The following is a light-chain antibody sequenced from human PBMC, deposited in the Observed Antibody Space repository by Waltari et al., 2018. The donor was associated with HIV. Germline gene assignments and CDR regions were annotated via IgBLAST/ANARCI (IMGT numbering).Light chain of an antibody. J-gene: IGLJ3*02. Sequence: QSPLPPPASVSASPGHSITLPCPGVSHVVDFFNFVSWYQQHPGKAPQLIIYAVSSRPAGISSRFVGSKSGVTASLTISGLQAEDEAVYFCSSFASQGSPMFGGGTKLTV. V-gene: IGLV2-14*03. CDR2: AVS. CDR1: SHVVDFFNF. CDR3: SSFASQGSPM.